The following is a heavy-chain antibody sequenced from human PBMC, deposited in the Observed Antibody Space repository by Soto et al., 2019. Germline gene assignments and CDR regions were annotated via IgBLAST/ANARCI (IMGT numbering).Heavy chain of an antibody. V-gene: IGHV4-30-4*01. CDR3: ARDEGDSSSPERKYYYYGMDV. Sequence: PSETQSLTCTVSGGSISSGDYYWSWIRQPPGKGLEWIGYIYYSGSTYYNPSLKSRVTISVDTSKNQFSLKLSSVTAADTAVYYCARDEGDSSSPERKYYYYGMDVWGQGTTVT. CDR2: IYYSGST. CDR1: GGSISSGDYY. J-gene: IGHJ6*02. D-gene: IGHD6-6*01.